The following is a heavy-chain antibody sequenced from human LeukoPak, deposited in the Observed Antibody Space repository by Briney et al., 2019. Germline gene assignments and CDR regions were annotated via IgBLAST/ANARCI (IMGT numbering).Heavy chain of an antibody. Sequence: GGSLRLSCAASGFTFSSYAMSWVRQAPGKGLEWVSAISGSGGSTYYADSVKGRFTISRDNSKNTLNLQMNSLRAEDTAVYYCAKDLIRAFTMVPSYFDYWGQGTLVTVSS. CDR1: GFTFSSYA. J-gene: IGHJ4*02. CDR2: ISGSGGST. V-gene: IGHV3-23*01. CDR3: AKDLIRAFTMVPSYFDY. D-gene: IGHD3-10*01.